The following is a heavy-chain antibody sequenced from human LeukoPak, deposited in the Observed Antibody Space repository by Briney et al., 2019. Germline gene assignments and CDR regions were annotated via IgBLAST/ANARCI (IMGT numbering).Heavy chain of an antibody. V-gene: IGHV3-30*18. Sequence: PGRSLRLSCAASGFTFSSYGMHWVRQAPGKGLEWVTVISYDGRDKKYADSVKGRFSISRDNSKSTLYLQMDSLRSEDTAVYYCAKDSGNYANYYFDHWGQGTLVSVSS. D-gene: IGHD1-26*01. CDR1: GFTFSSYG. J-gene: IGHJ4*02. CDR2: ISYDGRDK. CDR3: AKDSGNYANYYFDH.